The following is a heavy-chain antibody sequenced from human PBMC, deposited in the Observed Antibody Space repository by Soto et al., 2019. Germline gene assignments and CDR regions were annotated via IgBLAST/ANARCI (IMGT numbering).Heavy chain of an antibody. V-gene: IGHV2-5*02. D-gene: IGHD1-1*01. CDR3: AHSPYNITSKGTFDV. Sequence: QITLKESGPSLVKPTETLTLTCTLSGFSLSTSGVAVGWFRQPPGKALEWLAIIFWDDDKRYSTSLKSRLIITKDISRNQVVLTLTNLDPVDTATYYCAHSPYNITSKGTFDVWGQGTMVIVSS. J-gene: IGHJ3*01. CDR1: GFSLSTSGVA. CDR2: IFWDDDK.